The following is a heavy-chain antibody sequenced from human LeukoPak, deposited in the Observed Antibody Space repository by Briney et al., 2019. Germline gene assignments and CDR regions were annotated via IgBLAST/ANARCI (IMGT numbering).Heavy chain of an antibody. V-gene: IGHV3-23*01. CDR1: GFTFSSHG. Sequence: GGSLRLSCAAPGFTFSSHGMSWVRQAPGKGLEWVSAISGSGGSTYYADSVKGRFTISRDNSKNTLYLQMNSLRAEDTAVYYCAKDSSITSYYGSGEIDYWGQGTLVTVSS. CDR3: AKDSSITSYYGSGEIDY. J-gene: IGHJ4*02. D-gene: IGHD3-10*01. CDR2: ISGSGGST.